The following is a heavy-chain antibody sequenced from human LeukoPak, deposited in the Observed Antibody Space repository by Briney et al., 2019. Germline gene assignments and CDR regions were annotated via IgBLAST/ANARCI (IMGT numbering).Heavy chain of an antibody. J-gene: IGHJ6*02. CDR1: GGSISSYY. Sequence: KPSETLSLTCTVSGGSISSYYWSWIRQPAGKGLEWIGRIYTSGSTNYNPSLKSRVTMSVDTSENQFSLKLSSVTAADTAVYYCARDLVPGIAAAGINGMDVWGQGTTVTVS. V-gene: IGHV4-4*07. CDR2: IYTSGST. CDR3: ARDLVPGIAAAGINGMDV. D-gene: IGHD6-13*01.